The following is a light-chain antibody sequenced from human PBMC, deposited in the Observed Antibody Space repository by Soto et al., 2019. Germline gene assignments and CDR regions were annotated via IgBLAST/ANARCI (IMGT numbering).Light chain of an antibody. J-gene: IGLJ2*01. CDR3: SSYSSSTTHVV. Sequence: QSVLTQPASVSGSPGRSVTISCTGTSTDVGDFNYVSWYQYLPGRAPKLIIYDVTNRPSGISYRFSASKSGRTASLTISGLQAEDEADYYCSSYSSSTTHVVFGGGTKVTVL. CDR2: DVT. CDR1: STDVGDFNY. V-gene: IGLV2-14*03.